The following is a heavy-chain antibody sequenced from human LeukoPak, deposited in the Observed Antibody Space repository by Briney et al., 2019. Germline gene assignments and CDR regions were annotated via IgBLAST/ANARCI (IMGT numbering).Heavy chain of an antibody. CDR3: ARGRGTVTSHQPPDY. Sequence: GASVKVSCKASGYTFTSYYMHWVRQAPGQGLEWMGIINPSGGSTSYAQKFQGRVTMTRDMSTSTVYMELSSLRSEDTAVYYCARGRGTVTSHQPPDYWGQGTLVTVSS. V-gene: IGHV1-46*01. J-gene: IGHJ4*02. CDR1: GYTFTSYY. CDR2: INPSGGST. D-gene: IGHD4-17*01.